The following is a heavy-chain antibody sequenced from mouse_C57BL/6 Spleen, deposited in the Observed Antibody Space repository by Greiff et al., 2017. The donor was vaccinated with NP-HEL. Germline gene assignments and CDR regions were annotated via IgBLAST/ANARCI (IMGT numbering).Heavy chain of an antibody. J-gene: IGHJ4*01. CDR2: ISDGGSYT. V-gene: IGHV5-4*01. D-gene: IGHD2-5*01. Sequence: EVKLVESGGGLVKPGGSLKLSCAASGFTFSSYAMSWVRQTPEKRLEWVATISDGGSYTYYPDNVKGRFTISRDNAKNNLFLQMSQLKSEDTAIYYCARDGGSNYGYAMDYWGQGTSVTVSS. CDR1: GFTFSSYA. CDR3: ARDGGSNYGYAMDY.